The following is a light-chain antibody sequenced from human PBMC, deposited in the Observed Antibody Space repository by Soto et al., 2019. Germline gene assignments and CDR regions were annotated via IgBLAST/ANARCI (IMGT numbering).Light chain of an antibody. CDR2: YKSDSEK. CDR3: MIWHSSGVI. CDR1: SGINVDSYK. J-gene: IGLJ2*01. Sequence: QAVVTQPSSLSASPGASASLTCTLRSGINVDSYKIYWYQQRLGSPPQFLLWYKSDSEKQQGSGVPSRFSGSKDASANVGILLISGLQSEDEADYYCMIWHSSGVIFGGGTKLTVL. V-gene: IGLV5-45*03.